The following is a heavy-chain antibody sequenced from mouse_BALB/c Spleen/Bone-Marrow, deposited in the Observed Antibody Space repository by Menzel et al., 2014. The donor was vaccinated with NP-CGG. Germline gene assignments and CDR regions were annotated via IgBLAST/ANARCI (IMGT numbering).Heavy chain of an antibody. J-gene: IGHJ4*01. D-gene: IGHD2-10*02. CDR3: ARRYGNYGAMDY. Sequence: EVQRVESGGGLVKPGGSLKLSCAASGFTFSSYAMSWVCQTPEKRLEWVATISSGGSYIYYPDSVKGRFTISRDNAKNTLYLQMSSLRSEDTAMYYCARRYGNYGAMDYWGQGTSVTVSS. CDR1: GFTFSSYA. V-gene: IGHV5-9-3*01. CDR2: ISSGGSYI.